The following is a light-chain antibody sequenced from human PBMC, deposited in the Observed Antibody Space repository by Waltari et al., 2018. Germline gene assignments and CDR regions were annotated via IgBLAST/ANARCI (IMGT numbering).Light chain of an antibody. CDR2: GSS. CDR1: GSNIRAGYD. CDR3: QSYDTSLSVV. Sequence: QSVLTQPPSVSGAPGQRVTISCTGSGSNIRAGYDVHWYQPLPRPAPKLLIYGSSTRPLGVPDRFFGSTSGTSASLTITGLQAEDEADYYCQSYDTSLSVVFGGGTKLTVL. V-gene: IGLV1-40*01. J-gene: IGLJ3*02.